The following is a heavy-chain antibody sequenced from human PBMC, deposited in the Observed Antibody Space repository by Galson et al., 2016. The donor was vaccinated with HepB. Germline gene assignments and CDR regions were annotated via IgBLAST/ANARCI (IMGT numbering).Heavy chain of an antibody. CDR1: GSSLSTREMC. D-gene: IGHD5-12*01. Sequence: PALVKPTQTLTLTCDFSGSSLSTREMCVAWIRQPPGRALEWLARIDWDDDKVYNDSLETRLTVSKDTSKNQVVLSMTNMDPVDTATYYCARLRMGSGLRTFDFWGRGTLVTVSS. CDR2: IDWDDDK. V-gene: IGHV2-70*17. J-gene: IGHJ4*02. CDR3: ARLRMGSGLRTFDF.